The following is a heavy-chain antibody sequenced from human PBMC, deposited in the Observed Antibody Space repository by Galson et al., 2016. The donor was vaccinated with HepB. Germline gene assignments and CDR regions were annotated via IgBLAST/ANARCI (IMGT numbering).Heavy chain of an antibody. J-gene: IGHJ4*02. Sequence: SLRLSCAASGFTFENYAMHWVRQAPGKGLEWVSGISWNSDYIGYAESVKGRFTISRDNAKNSLYLQMNSLRPADTAFYYCAREGRTGISSYMGYWGQGTLVTVSS. CDR3: AREGRTGISSYMGY. CDR2: ISWNSDYI. CDR1: GFTFENYA. D-gene: IGHD2-8*02. V-gene: IGHV3-9*01.